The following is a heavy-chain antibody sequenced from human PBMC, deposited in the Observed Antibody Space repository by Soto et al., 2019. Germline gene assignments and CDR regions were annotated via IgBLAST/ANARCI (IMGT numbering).Heavy chain of an antibody. V-gene: IGHV3-33*06. J-gene: IGHJ6*01. D-gene: IGHD6-19*01. Sequence: GGSLRLSCAASGFTFSSYGMHWVRQAPGKGLEWVAVIWYDGSNKYYADSVKGRFTISRDNSKNTLYLQMNSLRAEDTAVYYCANSAAGTYYYYYYGMDVWGQGTTVTVSS. CDR1: GFTFSSYG. CDR2: IWYDGSNK. CDR3: ANSAAGTYYYYYYGMDV.